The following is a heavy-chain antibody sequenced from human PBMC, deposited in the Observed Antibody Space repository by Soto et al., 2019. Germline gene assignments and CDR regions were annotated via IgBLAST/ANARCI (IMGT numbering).Heavy chain of an antibody. CDR1: GFILSSHA. CDR2: ISGSGGST. CDR3: AKWAGTLGFDY. D-gene: IGHD6-19*01. J-gene: IGHJ4*02. V-gene: IGHV3-23*01. Sequence: EVQLLESGGDLVQPGGSLRLSCAAAGFILSSHAMSWVRQAPGKGLEWVSAISGSGGSTYYADSVKGRFTISRDNSKNTLYLQMNSLRAEDTAVYYCAKWAGTLGFDYWGQGTLVTASS.